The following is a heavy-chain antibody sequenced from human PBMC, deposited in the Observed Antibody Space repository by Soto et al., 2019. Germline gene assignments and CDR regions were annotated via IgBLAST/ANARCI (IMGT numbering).Heavy chain of an antibody. CDR3: ARGGGQTVVDS. D-gene: IGHD3-16*01. Sequence: ASVKVSCKTSGYTFRSDGFSWVRQAPGQGLEWMGWISGYNGNTKYAQNFQGRVTMTTDTSTSTAYMELRSLTSDDTAVYYCARGGGQTVVDSWGQGTLVTVSS. V-gene: IGHV1-18*01. CDR2: ISGYNGNT. J-gene: IGHJ5*01. CDR1: GYTFRSDG.